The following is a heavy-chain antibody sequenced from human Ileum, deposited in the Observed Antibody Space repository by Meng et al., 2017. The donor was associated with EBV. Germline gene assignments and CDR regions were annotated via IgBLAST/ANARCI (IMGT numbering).Heavy chain of an antibody. V-gene: IGHV4-28*01. Sequence: QGKQQESGPGLVKPSTTLSPTGAVSGSSISSTNWWGWIRQPPGKGLEWIGYIYYSGSTSYNPSLKSRVTMSVDTSKNQFSLNLNSVTAVDTAVYYCARNVPGTSAYYDWGQGTLVTVSS. CDR3: ARNVPGTSAYYD. D-gene: IGHD3-22*01. CDR1: GSSISSTNW. J-gene: IGHJ4*02. CDR2: IYYSGST.